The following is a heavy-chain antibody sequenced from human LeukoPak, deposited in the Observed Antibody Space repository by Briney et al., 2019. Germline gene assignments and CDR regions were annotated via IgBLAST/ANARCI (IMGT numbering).Heavy chain of an antibody. CDR3: AREAGYYDYVWGDNPHRFLDY. CDR1: GFTFSRYA. V-gene: IGHV3-69-1*01. D-gene: IGHD3-16*01. Sequence: GGSLRLSCAASGFTFSRYAVNWVRQAPGKGLEWISYISSSSNIYYADCVKGRFTISRDNAENSLYLQMNSLRAEDTAVYYCAREAGYYDYVWGDNPHRFLDYWGQGTLVTVSS. CDR2: ISSSSNI. J-gene: IGHJ4*02.